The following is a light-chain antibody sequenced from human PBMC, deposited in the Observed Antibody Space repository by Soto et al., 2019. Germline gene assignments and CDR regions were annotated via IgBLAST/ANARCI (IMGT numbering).Light chain of an antibody. CDR3: STYDDSLSGFV. Sequence: QSALTQPASVSGSPGQSITISCTGTSGDVGGYNYVSWYQQHPGKAPKIMIYEVSNRPSGVPDRFSGSKSGTSASLAISGLQSEDEAHYYCSTYDDSLSGFVFGTGTQLTVL. J-gene: IGLJ6*01. V-gene: IGLV2-14*01. CDR1: SGDVGGYNY. CDR2: EVS.